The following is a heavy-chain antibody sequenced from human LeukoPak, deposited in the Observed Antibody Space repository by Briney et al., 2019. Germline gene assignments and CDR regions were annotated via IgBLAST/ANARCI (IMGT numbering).Heavy chain of an antibody. Sequence: ASVKVSCKVSGYTLTELSMHWVRQAPGKGLEWMGGFDPEDGETIYAQKFQGRVTMTEDTSTDTAYMELSSLRSDDTAVYYCARVNRRETAMAIRWYFDYWGQGTLVTVSS. CDR2: FDPEDGET. J-gene: IGHJ4*02. V-gene: IGHV1-24*01. D-gene: IGHD5-18*01. CDR1: GYTLTELS. CDR3: ARVNRRETAMAIRWYFDY.